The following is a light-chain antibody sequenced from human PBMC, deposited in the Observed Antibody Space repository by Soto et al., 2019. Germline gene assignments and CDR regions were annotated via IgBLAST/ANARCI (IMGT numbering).Light chain of an antibody. J-gene: IGKJ1*01. Sequence: DIVMTQSPDSLAVSLGERATINCKSSQSVLYSSNNKNYLAWYQQKPGQPPKLLIYWASTRESGVPDRFSGSGFGTDFTLTISSLQDEDVAVYYCQQYYSTPRTFGQGTKVEIK. CDR1: QSVLYSSNNKNY. CDR2: WAS. V-gene: IGKV4-1*01. CDR3: QQYYSTPRT.